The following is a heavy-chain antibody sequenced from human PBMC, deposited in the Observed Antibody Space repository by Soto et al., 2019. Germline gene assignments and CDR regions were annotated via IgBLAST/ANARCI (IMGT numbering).Heavy chain of an antibody. CDR2: ISWNSGNI. CDR3: AKDLFFTAWTAEY. CDR1: GFTFDDHA. D-gene: IGHD3-3*01. J-gene: IGHJ4*02. V-gene: IGHV3-9*01. Sequence: EVQLVESGGGLVQPGRSLRLSCAASGFTFDDHAMHWVRQAPGKGLEWVSGISWNSGNIGSADSVKGRCTISRDNAKSPLYLQMNSLRTEDTALYFGAKDLFFTAWTAEYWGKGTLVTVSA.